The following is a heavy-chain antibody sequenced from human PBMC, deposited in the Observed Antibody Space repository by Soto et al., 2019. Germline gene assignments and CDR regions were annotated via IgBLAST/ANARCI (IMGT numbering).Heavy chain of an antibody. CDR3: ASLVVVAASLLGFDI. CDR1: GLC. Sequence: GLCWSRIRKPPGKGLEWIGEINHSGSTNYNPSLKSRVTISVDTSKNQFSLKLSSVTAADTAVYYCASLVVVAASLLGFDIWGHGTMVTVTS. CDR2: INHSGST. V-gene: IGHV4-34*01. J-gene: IGHJ3*02. D-gene: IGHD2-15*01.